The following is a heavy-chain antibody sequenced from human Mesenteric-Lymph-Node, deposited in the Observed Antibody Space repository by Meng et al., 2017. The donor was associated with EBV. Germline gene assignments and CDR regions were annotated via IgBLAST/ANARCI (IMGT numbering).Heavy chain of an antibody. CDR3: ARSTRGYSSSWFDY. V-gene: IGHV4-34*02. CDR1: CGSFMGSF. Sequence: HGERQQWGAGLVEPSGTLCHTCAVVCGSFMGSFSSWIRQPPGQGRECIGEINPSGGTNYSPSLKSRVTISLDTSKNQFSLKLSSVTAADTAVYYCARSTRGYSSSWFDYWSQGTLVTVSS. D-gene: IGHD6-13*01. J-gene: IGHJ4*02. CDR2: INPSGGT.